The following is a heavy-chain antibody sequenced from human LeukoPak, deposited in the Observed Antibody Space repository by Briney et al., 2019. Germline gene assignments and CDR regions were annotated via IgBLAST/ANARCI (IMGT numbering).Heavy chain of an antibody. CDR3: AKDLRGGSGVE. Sequence: PGRSLRLSCAASGFTFDDYAMHWVRQAPGKGLEWVSGISWNSGSIGYADSVKGRFTISRDNAKNSLYLQMNSLRAEDTALYYCAKDLRGGSGVEWGRGTLVTVSS. CDR1: GFTFDDYA. D-gene: IGHD2-15*01. CDR2: ISWNSGSI. V-gene: IGHV3-9*01. J-gene: IGHJ4*02.